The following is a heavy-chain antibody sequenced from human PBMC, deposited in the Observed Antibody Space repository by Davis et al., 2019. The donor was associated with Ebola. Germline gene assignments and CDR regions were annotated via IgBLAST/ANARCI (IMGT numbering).Heavy chain of an antibody. D-gene: IGHD1-26*01. CDR1: GFTFSSYG. CDR3: AKDQRRENGDFDY. CDR2: IWYDGSNK. V-gene: IGHV3-30*02. J-gene: IGHJ4*02. Sequence: GESLKISCAASGFTFSSYGMHWVRQAPGKGLEWVAVIWYDGSNKYYADSVKGRFTISRDNSKNTLYLQMNSLRAEDTAVYYCAKDQRRENGDFDYWGQGTPVTVSS.